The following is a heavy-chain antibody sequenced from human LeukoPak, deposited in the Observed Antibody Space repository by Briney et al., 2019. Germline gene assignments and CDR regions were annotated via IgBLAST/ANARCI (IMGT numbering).Heavy chain of an antibody. CDR2: IEQDGGEK. CDR1: GFTFSSYW. D-gene: IGHD3-10*01. V-gene: IGHV3-7*01. J-gene: IGHJ3*02. CDR3: ARWFDAFDI. Sequence: PGGSLRLSCAASGFTFSSYWMSWVRQAPGKGLEWVANIEQDGGEKYYVDSVKGRFTISRDNAKNSLYLQMNSLRAEDTAMYYCARWFDAFDIWGQGTMVTVSS.